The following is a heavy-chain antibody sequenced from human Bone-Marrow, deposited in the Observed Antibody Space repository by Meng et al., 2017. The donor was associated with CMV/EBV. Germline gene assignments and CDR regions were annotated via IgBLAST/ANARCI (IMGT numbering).Heavy chain of an antibody. Sequence: ASVKVSCKASGYTFTGYYMHWVRQAPGQGLEWMGWINPNGGGANYAQKFQGRVTMTRDTSISTAYMELSRLGSDDTAVYYCAGFSGLRFLEWATAWLDPWGQGTRVTSYS. D-gene: IGHD3-3*01. CDR1: GYTFTGYY. V-gene: IGHV1-2*02. J-gene: IGHJ5*01. CDR2: INPNGGGA. CDR3: AGFSGLRFLEWATAWLDP.